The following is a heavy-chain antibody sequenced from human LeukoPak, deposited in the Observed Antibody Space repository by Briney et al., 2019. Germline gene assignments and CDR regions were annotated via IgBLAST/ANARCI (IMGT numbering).Heavy chain of an antibody. V-gene: IGHV4-59*08. CDR2: IYYSGGT. CDR3: ARHSQRAGLDFDY. D-gene: IGHD2-15*01. J-gene: IGHJ4*02. Sequence: SETLSLTCTVSGGSISSYYWSWIRQPPGKRLEWIGYIYYSGGTNYNPSLKSRVTISIDTSKNQFYLKLSSVTAADTAVYYCARHSQRAGLDFDYWGQGTLVTVSS. CDR1: GGSISSYY.